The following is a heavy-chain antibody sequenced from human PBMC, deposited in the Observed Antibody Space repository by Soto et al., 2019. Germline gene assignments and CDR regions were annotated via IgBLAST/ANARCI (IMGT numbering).Heavy chain of an antibody. Sequence: SETLSLTCTVSGGSISSYYWSWIRQPPGKGLEWIGYIYYSGSTNYNPSLKSRVTISVDTSKNQFSLKLSSVTAADTAVYYCARWIDYCSSTSCHQALDYWGQGTLVTVSS. CDR2: IYYSGST. V-gene: IGHV4-59*01. CDR3: ARWIDYCSSTSCHQALDY. D-gene: IGHD2-2*01. CDR1: GGSISSYY. J-gene: IGHJ4*02.